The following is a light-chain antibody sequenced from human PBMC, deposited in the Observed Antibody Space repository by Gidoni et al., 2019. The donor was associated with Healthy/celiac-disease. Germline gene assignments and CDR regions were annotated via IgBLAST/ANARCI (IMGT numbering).Light chain of an antibody. J-gene: IGKJ1*01. Sequence: EMVLTQSPATLSASPGERATLPCRASQSVSSNLAWYQQKPGQAPRLLIYGASTRATGIPARFSGSGSGTEFTLTISSLQSEDFAVYYCQQYNNWPRTFGQGTKLEIK. CDR2: GAS. CDR1: QSVSSN. V-gene: IGKV3-15*01. CDR3: QQYNNWPRT.